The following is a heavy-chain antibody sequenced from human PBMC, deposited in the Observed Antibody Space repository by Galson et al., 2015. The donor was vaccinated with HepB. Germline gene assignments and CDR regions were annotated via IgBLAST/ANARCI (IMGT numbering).Heavy chain of an antibody. CDR1: GFTFDDYT. V-gene: IGHV3-43*01. Sequence: SLRLSCAASGFTFDDYTMHWVRQAPGKGLEWVSLISWDGGSTYYADSVKGRFTISRDNAKNSLYLQMNSLRAEDTAVYYCARGVGDYYDSSGLPYYFDYWGQGTLVTVSS. CDR2: ISWDGGST. J-gene: IGHJ4*02. D-gene: IGHD3-22*01. CDR3: ARGVGDYYDSSGLPYYFDY.